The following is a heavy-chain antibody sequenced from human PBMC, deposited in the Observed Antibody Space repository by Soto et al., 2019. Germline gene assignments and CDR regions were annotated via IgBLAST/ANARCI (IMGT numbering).Heavy chain of an antibody. V-gene: IGHV3-23*01. CDR3: ARTYSTSLRYFDC. Sequence: GGSLRLSCAASGFTFSSYALSWVRQAPGKGLEWVSGISGSGGSTYYADSVKGRFTISRDSSKNTLYLQMNSLRAEDTALYYCARTYSTSLRYFDCWGQGTLVTVSS. D-gene: IGHD6-6*01. J-gene: IGHJ4*03. CDR1: GFTFSSYA. CDR2: ISGSGGST.